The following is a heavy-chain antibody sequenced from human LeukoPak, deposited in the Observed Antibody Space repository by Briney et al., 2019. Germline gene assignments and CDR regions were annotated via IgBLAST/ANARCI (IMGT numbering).Heavy chain of an antibody. CDR3: ARGPSKGMVRGVSLDY. CDR1: GYTFTGYY. CDR2: INPNSGGT. D-gene: IGHD3-10*01. J-gene: IGHJ4*02. Sequence: GASVKVSCKASGYTFTGYYMYWVRQAPGQGLEWMGWINPNSGGTNYAQKFQGRVTMTRDTSISTAYMELSRLRSDDTAVYYCARGPSKGMVRGVSLDYWGQGTLVTVSS. V-gene: IGHV1-2*02.